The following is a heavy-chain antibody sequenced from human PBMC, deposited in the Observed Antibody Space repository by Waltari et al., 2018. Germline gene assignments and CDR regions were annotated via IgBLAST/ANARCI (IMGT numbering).Heavy chain of an antibody. V-gene: IGHV3-30*18. CDR3: AKDGAWTTVFYFES. D-gene: IGHD4-17*01. J-gene: IGHJ4*02. CDR1: VFPFSSHG. Sequence: QVQLVESGGGVAQPGTSLRLSCAASVFPFSSHGMHWVRQAPGKGLEWVAGISYDGSDEYYADSVKGRFTISRDNSKNTLYLRMNSLRLEDTAVYYCAKDGAWTTVFYFESWGQGTLVPVSS. CDR2: ISYDGSDE.